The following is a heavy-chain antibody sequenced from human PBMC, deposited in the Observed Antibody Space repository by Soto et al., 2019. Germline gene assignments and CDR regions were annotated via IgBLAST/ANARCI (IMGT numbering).Heavy chain of an antibody. CDR3: TSSSVSDIVVVAAASELDY. V-gene: IGHV3-30*04. D-gene: IGHD2-15*01. CDR1: GFTFKSNA. CDR2: ISYDGRNK. Sequence: GGSLRLSCAASGFTFKSNAMHWVRQAPGKGLEWVAVISYDGRNKHYTDSVKGRFTISRDNSKNTLYLQMNGLRPEDTAVYYCTSSSVSDIVVVAAASELDYWGQGTLVTVSS. J-gene: IGHJ4*02.